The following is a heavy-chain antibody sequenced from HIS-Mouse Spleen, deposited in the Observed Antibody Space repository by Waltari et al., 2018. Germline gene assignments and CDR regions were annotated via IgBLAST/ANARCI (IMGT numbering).Heavy chain of an antibody. J-gene: IGHJ2*01. CDR2: IYYSGST. V-gene: IGHV4-39*07. CDR3: AREIPYSSSWYDWYFDL. CDR1: GASISSSSYA. D-gene: IGHD6-13*01. Sequence: QLQLQESGPGLVKPSETLSLTCTVSGASISSSSYAWGWIRQTPGKGLEWIGSIYYSGSTYYNPSLKSRVTISVDTSKNQFSLKLSSVTAADTAVYYCAREIPYSSSWYDWYFDLWGRGTLVTVSS.